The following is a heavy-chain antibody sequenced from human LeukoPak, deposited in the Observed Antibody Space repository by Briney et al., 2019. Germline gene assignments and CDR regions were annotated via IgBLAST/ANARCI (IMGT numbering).Heavy chain of an antibody. J-gene: IGHJ4*02. Sequence: GRSLRLSCAASGFTFSSYAMHWVSQAPGQGLKWVAVIWYDGSNKYYAASVKGRFTISRDNSNNTLYLQMNGLRAEDTAVYYCARDRVVVAATEGYYFDYWGQGTLVTVSS. V-gene: IGHV3-33*01. CDR1: GFTFSSYA. CDR2: IWYDGSNK. D-gene: IGHD2-15*01. CDR3: ARDRVVVAATEGYYFDY.